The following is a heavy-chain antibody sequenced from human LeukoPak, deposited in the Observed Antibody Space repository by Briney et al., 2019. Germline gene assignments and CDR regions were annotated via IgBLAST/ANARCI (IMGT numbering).Heavy chain of an antibody. Sequence: GGSLRLSCAASGFTFDDYAMHWVRQAPGKGLEWVSGISWNSGSIGYADSVKGRFTISRDNAKNSLYLQMNSLRAEDTALYYCAKEGVDIVVVPAAIRRDYYYMDVWGKGTTVTVSS. CDR3: AKEGVDIVVVPAAIRRDYYYMDV. CDR1: GFTFDDYA. V-gene: IGHV3-9*01. CDR2: ISWNSGSI. D-gene: IGHD2-2*03. J-gene: IGHJ6*03.